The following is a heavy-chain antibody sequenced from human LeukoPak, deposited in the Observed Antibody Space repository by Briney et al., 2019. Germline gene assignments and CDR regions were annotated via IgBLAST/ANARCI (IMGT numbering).Heavy chain of an antibody. CDR1: GYTLTELS. J-gene: IGHJ6*02. Sequence: ASVKVSCKVSGYTLTELSMHWVRQAPGKWLEWMGGFDPEDGETIYAQKFQGRVTMTEDTSTDTAYMELSSLRSEDTAVYYCATDRAGETDYYYYYGMDVWGQGTTVTVSS. V-gene: IGHV1-24*01. CDR3: ATDRAGETDYYYYYGMDV. CDR2: FDPEDGET. D-gene: IGHD3-10*01.